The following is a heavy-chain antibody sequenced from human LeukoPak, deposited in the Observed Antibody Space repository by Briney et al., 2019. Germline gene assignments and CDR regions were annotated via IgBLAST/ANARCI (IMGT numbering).Heavy chain of an antibody. CDR1: GFTVSSNY. CDR2: IKSKTDGGTT. J-gene: IGHJ4*02. D-gene: IGHD4-11*01. CDR3: TRRTTLDY. V-gene: IGHV3-15*01. Sequence: GGSLRLSCAASGFTVSSNYMSWVRQAPGKGLEWVGRIKSKTDGGTTDYAAPVKGRFTISRDDSKNTLYLQMNSLKTEDTAVYYCTRRTTLDYWGQGTLVTVSS.